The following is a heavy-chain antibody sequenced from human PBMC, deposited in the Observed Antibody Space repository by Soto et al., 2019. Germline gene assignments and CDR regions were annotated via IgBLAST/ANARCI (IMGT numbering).Heavy chain of an antibody. Sequence: QVQLLQSGAEVTKPGSSVKVSCKASGGTFSSYAISWVRQAPGQGLEWMGGIIPIFGTANYAQKFQGRVTLTADESTSTAYMELSSLRSEDTAVYYCAVSSEGYNCADYWGQGTLVTVSS. CDR1: GGTFSSYA. J-gene: IGHJ4*02. V-gene: IGHV1-69*01. CDR3: AVSSEGYNCADY. CDR2: IIPIFGTA. D-gene: IGHD5-12*01.